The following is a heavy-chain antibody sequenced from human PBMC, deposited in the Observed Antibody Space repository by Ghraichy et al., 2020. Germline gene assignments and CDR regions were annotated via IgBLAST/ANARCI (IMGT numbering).Heavy chain of an antibody. CDR3: ARESTSTYYFDY. V-gene: IGHV3-21*01. CDR2: ISSSSSYI. CDR1: GFTFSSYS. D-gene: IGHD2-2*01. J-gene: IGHJ4*02. Sequence: GGSLRLSCAASGFTFSSYSMNWVRQAPGKGLEWVSSISSSSSYIYYADSVKGRFTISRDNAKNSLYLQMNSLRAEDTAVYYCARESTSTYYFDYWGQGTLFTVSS.